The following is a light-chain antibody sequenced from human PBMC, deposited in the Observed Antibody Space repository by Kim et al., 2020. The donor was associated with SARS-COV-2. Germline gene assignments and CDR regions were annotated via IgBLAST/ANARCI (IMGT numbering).Light chain of an antibody. CDR1: QSISSW. J-gene: IGKJ4*01. CDR3: QQYNSYLRT. Sequence: DIQMTQSPSTLSASVGDRVTITCRASQSISSWLAWYQQKPGKAPKLLIYKASSLESGVPSRFSGSGSGTEFTPTISSLQPDDFATYYCQQYNSYLRTFGGGTKVDIK. CDR2: KAS. V-gene: IGKV1-5*03.